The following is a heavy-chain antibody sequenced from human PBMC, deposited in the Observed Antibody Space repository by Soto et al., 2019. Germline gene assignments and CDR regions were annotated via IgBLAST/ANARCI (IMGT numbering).Heavy chain of an antibody. CDR3: ARVIAGVEPCFDT. CDR2: ISAYTDTP. CDR1: GYPFTNFG. V-gene: IGHV1-18*01. D-gene: IGHD6-13*01. J-gene: IGHJ5*02. Sequence: ASVQVSCTASGYPFTNFGVTWVRRAPGQGLEWMGWISAYTDTPNYAQKFQGRVTMTIDTSTSTAYMDLRSLTSDDTAVYYGARVIAGVEPCFDTCGQGPLVTVAS.